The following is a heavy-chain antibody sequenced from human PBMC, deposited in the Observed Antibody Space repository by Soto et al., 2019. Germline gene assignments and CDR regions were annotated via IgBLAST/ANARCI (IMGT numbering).Heavy chain of an antibody. D-gene: IGHD1-26*01. V-gene: IGHV4-30-4*08. CDR2: IHFSGST. CDR1: GGSNNSDAHY. J-gene: IGHJ3*01. CDR3: ARAPRRGWEVWRLDAFDL. Sequence: QVQLRESGPGLVKPSQTLSLTCSVSGGSNNSDAHYWPWVRQLPGNGLEWIGYIHFSGSTYYSPSLRRRVTMSLDATKNQCSRKLTFGAAADSAVYYCARAPRRGWEVWRLDAFDLCGQGTGVTVSS.